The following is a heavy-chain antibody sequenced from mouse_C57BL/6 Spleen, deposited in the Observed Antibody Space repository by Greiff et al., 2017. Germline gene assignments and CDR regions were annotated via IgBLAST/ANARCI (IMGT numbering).Heavy chain of an antibody. CDR3: ARSITTVENWYFDV. J-gene: IGHJ1*03. CDR1: GYAFTNYL. D-gene: IGHD1-1*01. CDR2: INPGSGGT. V-gene: IGHV1-54*01. Sequence: QVQLQQSGAELVRPGPSVKVSCKASGYAFTNYLIEWVKQRPGQGLEWIGVINPGSGGTNYNEKFKGKATLTADKSSSTAYMQLSSLTSEDSAVYFCARSITTVENWYFDVWGTGTTVTVSS.